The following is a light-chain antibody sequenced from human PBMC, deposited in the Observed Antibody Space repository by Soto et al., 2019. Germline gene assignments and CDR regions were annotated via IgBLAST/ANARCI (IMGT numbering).Light chain of an antibody. V-gene: IGKV3-15*01. CDR3: QQYDSSPRT. J-gene: IGKJ1*01. CDR2: DAS. Sequence: EIVMTQSPATLSLSPGERATLSCRASQTIDNALAWYQRKPGQAPRLLIYDASTRATGVPARFSGSGSGTDFTLTISSLEPEDFAVYYCQQYDSSPRTFGQGTKVDIK. CDR1: QTIDNA.